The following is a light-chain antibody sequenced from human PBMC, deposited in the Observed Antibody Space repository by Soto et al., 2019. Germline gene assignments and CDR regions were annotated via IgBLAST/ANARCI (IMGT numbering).Light chain of an antibody. CDR3: EVADRSALYT. J-gene: IGKJ2*01. CDR2: GAS. V-gene: IGKV3-20*01. CDR1: QSVSSSS. Sequence: EIVLTQSPGTLSLSPGERATLSCRASQSVSSSSLAWYQQKRGQTPRLLIYGASSRATGIPDRFTGGGSGTDFTLSISGLEPEDFAVYYWEVADRSALYTFGQGTRLEIK.